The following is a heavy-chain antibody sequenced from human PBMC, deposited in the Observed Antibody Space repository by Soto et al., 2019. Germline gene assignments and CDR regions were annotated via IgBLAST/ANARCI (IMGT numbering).Heavy chain of an antibody. CDR3: ARQDHGDYEFFFDY. D-gene: IGHD4-17*01. J-gene: IGHJ4*02. CDR2: ISSIGST. CDR1: GASIISTTKY. Sequence: SETLSLTCTVSGASIISTTKYWGWIRQPPGRGLEWIGTISSIGSTYYNPSLEGRVTISVDTSKNQFSLKVTSVTAADTGLYYCARQDHGDYEFFFDYWGQGTLVTVSS. V-gene: IGHV4-39*01.